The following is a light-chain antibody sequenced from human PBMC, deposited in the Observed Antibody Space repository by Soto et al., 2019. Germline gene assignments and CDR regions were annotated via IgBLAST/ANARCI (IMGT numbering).Light chain of an antibody. Sequence: EIVMTQSPATLSVSPGERATLSCRASQRVSSNLAWYQQKPGQAPRLRIYGASTRASGIPGRFSGSGTETEFTLTISSLQSEDFAVYDCQQYSDWPPTYTFGQGTKLEIK. CDR1: QRVSSN. CDR2: GAS. CDR3: QQYSDWPPTYT. V-gene: IGKV3-15*01. J-gene: IGKJ2*01.